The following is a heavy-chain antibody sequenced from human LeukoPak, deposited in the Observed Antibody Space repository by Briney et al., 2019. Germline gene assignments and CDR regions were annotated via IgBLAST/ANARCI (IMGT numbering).Heavy chain of an antibody. CDR2: ISAYNNYT. Sequence: GESLKISCKGSGYSFTSYWIGWVRQAPGQGLEGMGKISAYNNYTTYAQKFQGRIAMTTDTTTNTAYVDLRSLRSDDTAFYDCAREGADDHGRLLWFDPWGQGTLVTVSS. J-gene: IGHJ5*02. D-gene: IGHD4-17*01. V-gene: IGHV1-18*04. CDR3: AREGADDHGRLLWFDP. CDR1: GYSFTSYW.